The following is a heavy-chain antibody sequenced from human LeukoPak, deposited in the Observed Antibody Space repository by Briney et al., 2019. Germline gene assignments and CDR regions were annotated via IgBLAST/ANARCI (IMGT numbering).Heavy chain of an antibody. CDR2: ISYDGSNK. CDR3: AKRGRFAGNLFDP. D-gene: IGHD3-10*01. V-gene: IGHV3-30*18. Sequence: GGSLRLSCAASGFTFSSYGMHWVRQAPGKGLEWVAVISYDGSNKYYADSVKGRFTISRDNSKNTLYLQMNSLRAEDTAVYYCAKRGRFAGNLFDPWGQGSLVTVSS. J-gene: IGHJ5*02. CDR1: GFTFSSYG.